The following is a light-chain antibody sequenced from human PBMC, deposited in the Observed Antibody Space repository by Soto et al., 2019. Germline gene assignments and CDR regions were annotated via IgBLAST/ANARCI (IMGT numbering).Light chain of an antibody. Sequence: DIVITQSPYSLAVSLGERVTFNCTSSQNLLSSSNNRNYLAWYQQKTGRPPKIIIYWESTPESGVPDRLSGSGSGTDLNLTISRLQAEDVALFYCQKYYATPLTCGQGTKVDIK. CDR3: QKYYATPLT. J-gene: IGKJ4*01. CDR1: QNLLSSSNNRNY. V-gene: IGKV4-1*01. CDR2: WES.